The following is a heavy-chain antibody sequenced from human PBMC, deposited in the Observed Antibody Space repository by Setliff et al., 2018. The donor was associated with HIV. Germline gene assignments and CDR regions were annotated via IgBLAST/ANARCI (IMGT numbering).Heavy chain of an antibody. V-gene: IGHV4-4*09. Sequence: SETLSLTCTVSGASISGFYWSWIRQPPGKGLQWIGYIYTSGSTNYNPSLKSRVTISVDTSKNQFSLKLSSVTAADAAVYYCARDDSNYRQHGMDVWGQGTTVTISS. CDR1: GASISGFY. CDR2: IYTSGST. J-gene: IGHJ6*02. CDR3: ARDDSNYRQHGMDV. D-gene: IGHD4-4*01.